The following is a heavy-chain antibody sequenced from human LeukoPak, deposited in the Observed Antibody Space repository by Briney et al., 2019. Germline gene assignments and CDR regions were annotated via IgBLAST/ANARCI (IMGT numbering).Heavy chain of an antibody. CDR3: AKDHLPGIVVADRDY. V-gene: IGHV3-23*01. Sequence: GGSLRLSCAASGFTFSSYGMSWVRQAPGKGLEWVSAISGSGGTTYYADSVKGRFTISRDNSKNTLYLQINSLRAEDTAVYYCAKDHLPGIVVADRDYWGQGTLVTVSS. CDR2: ISGSGGTT. CDR1: GFTFSSYG. J-gene: IGHJ4*02. D-gene: IGHD6-19*01.